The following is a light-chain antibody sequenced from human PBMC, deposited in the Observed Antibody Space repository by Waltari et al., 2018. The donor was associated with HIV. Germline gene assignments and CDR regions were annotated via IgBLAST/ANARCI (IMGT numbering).Light chain of an antibody. J-gene: IGLJ2*01. CDR3: AAWDDSLNGPV. Sequence: QPVLTQAPSASGPPGQRVTISCSGSSSHIDTNNVNCYQQLPGTAPKLLLYSSNQRPSGVPARFSGSKAGTSASLAISGLQSEDEADYYCAAWDDSLNGPVFGGGTKLTVL. CDR2: SSN. V-gene: IGLV1-44*01. CDR1: SSHIDTNN.